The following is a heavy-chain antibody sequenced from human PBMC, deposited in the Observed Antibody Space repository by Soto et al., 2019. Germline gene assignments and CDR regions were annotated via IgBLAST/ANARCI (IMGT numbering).Heavy chain of an antibody. CDR2: IGTAGDT. CDR3: ARGGSTVNSVRYYYYYMDV. Sequence: PGGSLRLSCAASGFTFSSYDMHWVRQATGKGLEWVPAIGTAGDTYYPGSVKGRFTISRENAKNSLYLQMNSLRAGDTAVYYCARGGSTVNSVRYYYYYMDVWGKGTTVTVSS. J-gene: IGHJ6*03. V-gene: IGHV3-13*01. CDR1: GFTFSSYD. D-gene: IGHD4-17*01.